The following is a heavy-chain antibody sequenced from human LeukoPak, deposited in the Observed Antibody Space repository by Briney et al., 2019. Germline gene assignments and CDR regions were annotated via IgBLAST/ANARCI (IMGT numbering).Heavy chain of an antibody. CDR3: ARGGLWARFDY. Sequence: PSETLSLTCTVSDGSIGTYHWGWIRQPPGRGLEWIGYISYSGTTNYSPSLKSRITISVDTSKNQFSLKLSSVTAADTVVYYCARGGLWARFDYWGQGTLVTVSS. D-gene: IGHD1-26*01. J-gene: IGHJ4*02. CDR2: ISYSGTT. CDR1: DGSIGTYH. V-gene: IGHV4-59*01.